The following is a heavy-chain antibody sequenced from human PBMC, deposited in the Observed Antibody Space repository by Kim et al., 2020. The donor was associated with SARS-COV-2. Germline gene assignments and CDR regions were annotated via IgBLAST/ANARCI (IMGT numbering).Heavy chain of an antibody. V-gene: IGHV7-4-1*02. Sequence: ASVKVSCKASGYTFTSYTMNWVRQAPGQGLEWMGWINTNTGNPTYAQGLTGRFVFSLDTSVSTAYLQISSLKAEDTAVYYCAREGIVVVPAANGGLDYWGQGTLVTVSS. J-gene: IGHJ4*02. CDR2: INTNTGNP. CDR1: GYTFTSYT. D-gene: IGHD2-2*01. CDR3: AREGIVVVPAANGGLDY.